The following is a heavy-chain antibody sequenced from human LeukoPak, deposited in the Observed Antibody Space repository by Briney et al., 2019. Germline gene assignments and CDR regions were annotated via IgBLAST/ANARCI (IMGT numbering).Heavy chain of an antibody. CDR2: INRDGSST. V-gene: IGHV3-74*01. J-gene: IGHJ4*02. Sequence: GGSLRLSCAASGFTFSNNWMEWVRQPPGKGLVWVSRINRDGSSTNYADSVKGRVTISRDNAKNTLYLQMNSLRAEDTAVFYCARGKSGVVDYWGQGTLVTVSS. CDR3: ARGKSGVVDY. CDR1: GFTFSNNW. D-gene: IGHD3-3*01.